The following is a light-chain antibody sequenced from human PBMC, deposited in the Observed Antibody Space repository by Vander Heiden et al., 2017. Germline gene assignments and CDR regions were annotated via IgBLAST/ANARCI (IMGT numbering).Light chain of an antibody. J-gene: IGKJ1*01. CDR3: QQYYSSPWT. V-gene: IGKV4-1*01. CDR1: QSVLYSSNNQNY. CDR2: WAS. Sequence: DIVMTQSPDSLAASLGERATINCKSSQSVLYSSNNQNYLLWYQQKPGQPPKLLIYWASTRESGVPDRFSGSGSGTDFTLTISSLQAEDVAVYYCQQYYSSPWTFGQGTKVEIK.